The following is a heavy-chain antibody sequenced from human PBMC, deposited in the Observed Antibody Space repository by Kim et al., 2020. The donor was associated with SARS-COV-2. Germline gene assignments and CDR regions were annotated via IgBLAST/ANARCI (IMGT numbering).Heavy chain of an antibody. V-gene: IGHV4-39*07. D-gene: IGHD3-22*01. CDR3: ARDGPYYYDSSGYYFRENAFDI. CDR1: GGSINSSSYY. CDR2: IYYSGST. J-gene: IGHJ3*02. Sequence: SETLSLICTVSGGSINSSSYYWGWIRQPPGKGLEWIGSIYYSGSTYYNPSLKSRVTISVDTSKNQFSLKLSSVTAADTAVYYCARDGPYYYDSSGYYFRENAFDIWGQGTIVTVTS.